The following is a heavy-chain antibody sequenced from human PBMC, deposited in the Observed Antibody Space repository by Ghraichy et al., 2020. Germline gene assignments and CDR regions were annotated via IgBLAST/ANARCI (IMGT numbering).Heavy chain of an antibody. CDR2: ISGSGGST. Sequence: GVLRLSCAASGFTFSSYAMSWVRQAPGKGLEWVSAISGSGGSTYYADPVKGRFTISRDNSKNTLYLQMNSLRAEDTAVYYCARPLTTVVVAPDYYYYYYGMDVWGQGTTVTVSS. V-gene: IGHV3-23*01. D-gene: IGHD3-22*01. CDR3: ARPLTTVVVAPDYYYYYYGMDV. CDR1: GFTFSSYA. J-gene: IGHJ6*02.